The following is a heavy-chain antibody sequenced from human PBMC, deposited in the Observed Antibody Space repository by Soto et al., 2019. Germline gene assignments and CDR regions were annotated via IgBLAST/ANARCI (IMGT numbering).Heavy chain of an antibody. CDR1: GFTFSSYG. V-gene: IGHV3-30*18. CDR3: AKDLRSNYYYGMDV. Sequence: QVQLVESGGGVVQPGRSLRLSCAASGFTFSSYGMHWVRQAPGKGLEWVAVISYDGSNKYYADSVKGRFTISRDNSKNTLYLQMNSLRAEDTAVYYCAKDLRSNYYYGMDVWGQGTTVTVSS. J-gene: IGHJ6*02. D-gene: IGHD3-16*01. CDR2: ISYDGSNK.